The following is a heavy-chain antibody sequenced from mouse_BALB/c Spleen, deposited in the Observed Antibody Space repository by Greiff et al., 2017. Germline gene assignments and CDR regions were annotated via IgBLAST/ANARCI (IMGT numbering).Heavy chain of an antibody. V-gene: IGHV5-9-3*01. CDR1: GFTFSSYA. Sequence: EVQRVESGGGSVKPGGSLKLSCAASGFTFSSYAMSWVRQTPEKRLEWVATISSGGSYTYYPDSVKGRFTISRDNAKNTLYLQMSSLRSEDTAMYYCARPYYRYDDWFAYWGQGTLVTVSA. J-gene: IGHJ3*01. D-gene: IGHD2-14*01. CDR3: ARPYYRYDDWFAY. CDR2: ISSGGSYT.